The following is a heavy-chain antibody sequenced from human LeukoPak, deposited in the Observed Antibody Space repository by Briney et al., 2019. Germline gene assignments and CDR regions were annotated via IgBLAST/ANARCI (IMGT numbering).Heavy chain of an antibody. CDR2: IYYSGST. D-gene: IGHD3-10*01. CDR1: GGSISSYY. V-gene: IGHV4-59*01. J-gene: IGHJ3*02. Sequence: PPETLSLTCTVSGGSISSYYWSWIRQPPGKGLEWIGYIYYSGSTNYNPSLKSRVTISVDTSKNQFSLKLSSVTAADTAVYYCAREGDGSGTNAFDIWGQGTMVTVSS. CDR3: AREGDGSGTNAFDI.